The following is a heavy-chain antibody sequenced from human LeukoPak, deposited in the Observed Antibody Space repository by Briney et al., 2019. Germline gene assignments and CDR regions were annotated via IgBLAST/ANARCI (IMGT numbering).Heavy chain of an antibody. CDR3: ARTAYYDFWSGYPY. CDR2: IYPGDSDT. V-gene: IGHV5-51*01. J-gene: IGHJ4*02. CDR1: GYRFTNYW. D-gene: IGHD3-3*01. Sequence: GESLKISCKGFGYRFTNYWIGWVRQMPGKGLEWMGIIYPGDSDTRYSPSFQGQVTISADKSISTAYLQWSSLKASDTAMYYCARTAYYDFWSGYPYWGQGTLVTVSS.